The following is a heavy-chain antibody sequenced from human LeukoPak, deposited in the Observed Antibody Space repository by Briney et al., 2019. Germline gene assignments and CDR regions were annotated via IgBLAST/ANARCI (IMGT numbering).Heavy chain of an antibody. J-gene: IGHJ4*02. CDR3: AKDRRLRFLEWFLDY. Sequence: RSLRLSCAASGFTFSSYGMHWVRQAPGQGREWVAVIWYDGSNKYYADSVKGRFTISIDNSKNTLYLQMNSLRAEDTAVYYCAKDRRLRFLEWFLDYWGQGTLVTVSS. CDR1: GFTFSSYG. V-gene: IGHV3-33*06. D-gene: IGHD3-3*01. CDR2: IWYDGSNK.